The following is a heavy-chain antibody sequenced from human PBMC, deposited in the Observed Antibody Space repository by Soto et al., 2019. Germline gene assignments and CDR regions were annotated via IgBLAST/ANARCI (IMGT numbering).Heavy chain of an antibody. J-gene: IGHJ5*01. CDR1: GFTFSSYG. D-gene: IGHD6-25*01. V-gene: IGHV3-30*18. CDR2: ISYDGSNK. CDR3: AKDFAAPSFNWFDP. Sequence: QVQLVESGGGVVQPGRSLRLSCAASGFTFSSYGMHGVRQAPGMGLEWVAVISYDGSNKYYADSVKGRFTISRDNSKNTLYLQMNSLRAEDTAVYYCAKDFAAPSFNWFDPWAQGTLVTVSS.